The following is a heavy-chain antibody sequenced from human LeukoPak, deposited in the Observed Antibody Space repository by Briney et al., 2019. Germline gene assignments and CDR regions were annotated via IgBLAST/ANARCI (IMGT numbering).Heavy chain of an antibody. J-gene: IGHJ4*02. D-gene: IGHD6-19*01. CDR2: INAGNGNT. CDR1: GYTFTSYA. Sequence: ASVKVSCKASGYTFTSYAMHWVRQAPGQRLEWMGWINAGNGNTKYSQKFQGRVTITRDTSASTAYMELRSLRSDDTAVYYCARYDTGYSSGWYSDYWGQGTLVTVSS. CDR3: ARYDTGYSSGWYSDY. V-gene: IGHV1-3*01.